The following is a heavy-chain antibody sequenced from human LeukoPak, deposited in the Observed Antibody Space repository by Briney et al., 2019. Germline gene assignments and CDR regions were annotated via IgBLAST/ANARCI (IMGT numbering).Heavy chain of an antibody. D-gene: IGHD2-8*01. CDR2: TTVSGGTT. V-gene: IGHV3-23*01. Sequence: GGSLRLSCAASGFNFNTYAMTWVRQAPGKGLEWVSSTTVSGGTTNYADSVKGRFTISRDNSKNTLYLQMNSLRAEDTAIYYCAKDPNGDYIGAFDTWGQGTKVTVSS. CDR3: AKDPNGDYIGAFDT. J-gene: IGHJ3*02. CDR1: GFNFNTYA.